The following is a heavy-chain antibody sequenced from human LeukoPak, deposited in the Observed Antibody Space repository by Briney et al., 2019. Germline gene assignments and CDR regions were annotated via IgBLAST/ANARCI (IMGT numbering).Heavy chain of an antibody. CDR2: ISYDGSNK. CDR3: ARGPRLGPIRYFDY. D-gene: IGHD6-19*01. Sequence: GRSQRLSCAASGFTFSSYAMHWVRQAPGKGLEWVAVISYDGSNKYYADSVKGRFTISRDNSKNTLYLQMNSLRAEDTAVYYCARGPRLGPIRYFDYWGQGTLVTVSS. J-gene: IGHJ4*02. CDR1: GFTFSSYA. V-gene: IGHV3-30-3*01.